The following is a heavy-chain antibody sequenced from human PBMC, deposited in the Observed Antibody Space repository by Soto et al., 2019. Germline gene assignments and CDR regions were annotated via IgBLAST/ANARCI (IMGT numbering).Heavy chain of an antibody. D-gene: IGHD3-22*01. CDR3: ARRKGDYYDSSGYHYYFDY. V-gene: IGHV1-2*02. Sequence: AAVKVSWKVSGYTFTGYYMHWVRQAPGQGLEWMGWINPNSGGTRSAQKFQGRVTMTRDTSISTAYMELSRLRSDDTAVYYCARRKGDYYDSSGYHYYFDYWGQGTLVTI. CDR1: GYTFTGYY. CDR2: INPNSGGT. J-gene: IGHJ4*02.